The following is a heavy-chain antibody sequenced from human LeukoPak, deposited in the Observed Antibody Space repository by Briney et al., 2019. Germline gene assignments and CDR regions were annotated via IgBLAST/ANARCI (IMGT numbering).Heavy chain of an antibody. V-gene: IGHV4-61*02. CDR2: IYTSGST. D-gene: IGHD6-6*01. Sequence: TLSLTCTVSGGSISSGSYYWSWIRQPAGKGLEWIGRIYTSGSTNYNPSLKSRVTISVDTSKNQFSLKLSSVTAADTAVYYCARDSLLRAARPGWFDPWGQGTLVTVSS. CDR3: ARDSLLRAARPGWFDP. J-gene: IGHJ5*02. CDR1: GGSISSGSYY.